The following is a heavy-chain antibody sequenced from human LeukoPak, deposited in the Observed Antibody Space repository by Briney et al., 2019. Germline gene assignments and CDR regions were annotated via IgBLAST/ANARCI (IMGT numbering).Heavy chain of an antibody. D-gene: IGHD2-15*01. V-gene: IGHV1-69*13. J-gene: IGHJ5*02. Sequence: SVTVSCKASGGTFSNYAISWVRQAPGQGLEWMGGIIPIFGTANYAQKFQGRVTITADESTSTAYMELSSLRSEDTAVYYCARADCSGGSCYSSWFDPWGQGTLVTVSS. CDR1: GGTFSNYA. CDR3: ARADCSGGSCYSSWFDP. CDR2: IIPIFGTA.